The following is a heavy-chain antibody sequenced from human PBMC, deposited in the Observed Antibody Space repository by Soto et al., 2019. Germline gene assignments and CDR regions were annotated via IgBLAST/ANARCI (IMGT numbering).Heavy chain of an antibody. CDR1: GFTFSSYA. D-gene: IGHD6-13*01. V-gene: IGHV3-23*01. CDR3: ANSIAAAGTAMDY. J-gene: IGHJ4*02. Sequence: EVQLLESGGGLVQPGGSLRLSCAASGFTFSSYAVSWVRQAPAKGLEWVSAISGSGSSTYYADSVKGRFTISRDNSKNTLYLQMNSLRAEDTSVYYCANSIAAAGTAMDYWGQGTLVTVSS. CDR2: ISGSGSST.